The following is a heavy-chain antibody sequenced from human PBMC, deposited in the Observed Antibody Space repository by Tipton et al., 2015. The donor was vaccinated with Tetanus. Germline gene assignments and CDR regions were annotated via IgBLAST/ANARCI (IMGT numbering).Heavy chain of an antibody. CDR1: GASISNSSSY. CDR3: AKLFRVRARGITMVVVVPPGYFDY. D-gene: IGHD3-22*01. CDR2: IYFSGST. J-gene: IGHJ4*02. Sequence: TLSPTCTVSGASISNSSSYWGWIRQSPGKGLEWIGNIYFSGSTYYNPSLKSRVTISVDTSKNQFSLRLNSVTAADTAVYYCAKLFRVRARGITMVVVVPPGYFDYWGQGTLVSVSS. V-gene: IGHV4-39*01.